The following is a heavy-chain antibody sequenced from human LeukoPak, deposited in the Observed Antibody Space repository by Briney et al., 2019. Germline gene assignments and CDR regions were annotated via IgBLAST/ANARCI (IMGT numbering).Heavy chain of an antibody. CDR2: ISYDGSNK. J-gene: IGHJ4*02. CDR1: GFTFGSYA. V-gene: IGHV3-30-3*01. Sequence: GGSLRLSCAASGFTFGSYAMHWVRQAPGKGLEWVAVISYDGSNKYYADSVKGRFTISRDNSKNTLYLQMNSLRAEDTAVYYCARGRYYYDSSGYQPPFFDYWGQGTLVTVSS. CDR3: ARGRYYYDSSGYQPPFFDY. D-gene: IGHD3-22*01.